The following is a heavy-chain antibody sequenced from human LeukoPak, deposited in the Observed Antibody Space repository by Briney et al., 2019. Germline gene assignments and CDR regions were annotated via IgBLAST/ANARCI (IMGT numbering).Heavy chain of an antibody. Sequence: PSETLSLTCTASGGSISNYYWSWIRQPPGKGLDWIGYIYYSGSTNYSPSFKSRVTISIDTSKNQFSLRLSSVTAADTAVYYCARSFSGTYPGLDDWGQGTLVAVSS. CDR3: ARSFSGTYPGLDD. CDR1: GGSISNYY. J-gene: IGHJ4*02. D-gene: IGHD3-10*01. CDR2: IYYSGST. V-gene: IGHV4-59*08.